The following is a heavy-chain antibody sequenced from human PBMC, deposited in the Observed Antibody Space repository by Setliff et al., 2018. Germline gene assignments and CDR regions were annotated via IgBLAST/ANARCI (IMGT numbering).Heavy chain of an antibody. CDR3: ARGRMRGSCSGPSCTYDPFNI. CDR2: IYNGGST. D-gene: IGHD2-2*01. V-gene: IGHV4-38-2*01. CDR1: GYSISSGFS. Sequence: PSETLSLTCAVSGYSISSGFSWVWIRQSPGKGLEWIGYIYNGGSTDYNPSVKSRVTISLDTSKNQFSLKLTSVNAADTAVYYCARGRMRGSCSGPSCTYDPFNIWGQGTPVTVSS. J-gene: IGHJ3*02.